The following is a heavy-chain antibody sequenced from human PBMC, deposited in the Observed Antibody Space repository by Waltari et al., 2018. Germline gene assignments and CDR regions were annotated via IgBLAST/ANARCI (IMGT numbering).Heavy chain of an antibody. CDR3: ARGPYGDYGESFDY. V-gene: IGHV1-69*02. Sequence: QVQLVQSGAEVKKPGSSVKVSYKASGGTFSSYTISWVRQAPGQGLEWMGRIIPILGIANYAQKFQGRVTITADKSTSTAYMELSSLRSEDTAVYYCARGPYGDYGESFDYWGQGTLVTVSS. CDR2: IIPILGIA. CDR1: GGTFSSYT. D-gene: IGHD4-17*01. J-gene: IGHJ4*02.